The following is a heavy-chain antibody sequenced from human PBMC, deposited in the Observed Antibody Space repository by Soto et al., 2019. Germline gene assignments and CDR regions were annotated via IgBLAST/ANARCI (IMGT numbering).Heavy chain of an antibody. J-gene: IGHJ6*02. CDR1: GFTFSSYS. CDR2: ISSSSSTI. CDR3: ARRVDTAMVIDYYGMDV. D-gene: IGHD5-18*01. V-gene: IGHV3-48*02. Sequence: EVPLVESGGGLVQPGGSLRLSCAASGFTFSSYSMNWVRQAPGKGLEWVSYISSSSSTIYYADSVKGRFTISRDNAKNSLYLQMNSLRDEDTAVYYCARRVDTAMVIDYYGMDVWGQGTTVTVSS.